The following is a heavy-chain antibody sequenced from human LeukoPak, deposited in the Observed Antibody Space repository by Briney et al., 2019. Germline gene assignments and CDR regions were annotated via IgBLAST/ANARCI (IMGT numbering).Heavy chain of an antibody. Sequence: PGGSLRLSCAAPGFTFSSYGMHWVRQAPGKGLEWGAVISYDGSNKYYADSVKGRFTISRDNSKNTLNLQMNSLRVEDTAVYYCAPEGDGYMLFDYWGQGTLVTVSS. CDR1: GFTFSSYG. CDR3: APEGDGYMLFDY. CDR2: ISYDGSNK. J-gene: IGHJ4*02. D-gene: IGHD5-24*01. V-gene: IGHV3-30*03.